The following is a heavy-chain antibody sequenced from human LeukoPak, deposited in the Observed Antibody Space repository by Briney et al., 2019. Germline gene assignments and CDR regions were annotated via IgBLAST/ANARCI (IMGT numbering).Heavy chain of an antibody. D-gene: IGHD2-2*01. V-gene: IGHV3-30*04. Sequence: GRSLRLSCEASGFIFANHAMHWVRQAPGKGLEWLALISYDEKNKFYAESVRGRFTISRDTSNNTLFLQMSSLSAEDTAVYFCARVYPRYCSSTSCYSRLDPWGQGTLVTVSS. CDR2: ISYDEKNK. J-gene: IGHJ5*02. CDR3: ARVYPRYCSSTSCYSRLDP. CDR1: GFIFANHA.